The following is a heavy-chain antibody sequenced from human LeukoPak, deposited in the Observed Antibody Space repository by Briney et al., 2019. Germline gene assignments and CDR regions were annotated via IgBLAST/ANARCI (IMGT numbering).Heavy chain of an antibody. Sequence: GASVKVSCKASGYTFTCYYMHWVRQAPGQGLEWMGIINPSGGSTSYAQKFQGRVTMTRDMSTSTVYMELSSLRSEDTAVYYCARDREGTVYYFDYWGQGTLVTVSS. D-gene: IGHD1-1*01. CDR3: ARDREGTVYYFDY. CDR2: INPSGGST. J-gene: IGHJ4*02. CDR1: GYTFTCYY. V-gene: IGHV1-46*01.